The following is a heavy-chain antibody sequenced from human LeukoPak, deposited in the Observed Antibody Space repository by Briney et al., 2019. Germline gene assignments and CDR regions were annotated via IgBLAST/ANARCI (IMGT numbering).Heavy chain of an antibody. CDR2: ISGSGGST. J-gene: IGHJ4*02. D-gene: IGHD6-13*01. CDR3: ARPLSNRKAAYFDY. Sequence: PGGSLRLSCAASGFTVSSNYMSWVRQAPGKGLEWVSAISGSGGSTYYADSVKGRFTISRDNSKNTLYLQMNSLRAEDTAVYYCARPLSNRKAAYFDYWGQGTLVTVSS. V-gene: IGHV3-23*01. CDR1: GFTVSSNY.